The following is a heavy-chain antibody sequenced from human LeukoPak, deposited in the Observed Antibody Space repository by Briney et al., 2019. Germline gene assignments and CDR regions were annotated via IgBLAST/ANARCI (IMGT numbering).Heavy chain of an antibody. CDR1: GGTFSSYA. V-gene: IGHV1-69*04. CDR2: IIPILGIA. J-gene: IGHJ2*01. CDR3: ARGLESGDPSDL. Sequence: GASVKVSCKASGGTFSSYAISWVRQAPGQGLEWMGRIIPILGIANYAQKFQGRVTITADKSTSTAYMELSSLRSEDTAVYYCARGLESGDPSDLWGRGTLVTVSS. D-gene: IGHD3-10*01.